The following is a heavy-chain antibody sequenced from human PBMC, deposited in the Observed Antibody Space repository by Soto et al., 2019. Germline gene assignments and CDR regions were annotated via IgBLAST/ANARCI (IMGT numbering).Heavy chain of an antibody. CDR1: GYTFTSYY. CDR2: INPSGGST. V-gene: IGHV1-46*01. CDR3: ARRGAFGNMVRGVIITDDYYGMDV. D-gene: IGHD3-10*01. J-gene: IGHJ6*02. Sequence: ASVKVSFKASGYTFTSYYMHWVRQAPGQGLEWMGIINPSGGSTSYAQKFQGRVTMTRDTSTSTVYMELSSLRSEDTAVYYCARRGAFGNMVRGVIITDDYYGMDVWGQGTTVTVSS.